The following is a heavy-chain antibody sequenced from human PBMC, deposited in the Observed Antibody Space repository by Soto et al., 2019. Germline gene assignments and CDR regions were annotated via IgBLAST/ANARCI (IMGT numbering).Heavy chain of an antibody. V-gene: IGHV1-69*01. Sequence: QVQLVQSGAAVRKPGSSVKVSCKASGGTFTKYAITWVRQAPRQGLERMGGIVPLSGTTNYAQKFRGRVTISADESTSTAYLELSSLRSEDTAVYYCASGVGGLGGSSGWPDYAFDVWGQGTMVIVSS. CDR2: IVPLSGTT. D-gene: IGHD6-19*01. CDR3: ASGVGGLGGSSGWPDYAFDV. CDR1: GGTFTKYA. J-gene: IGHJ3*01.